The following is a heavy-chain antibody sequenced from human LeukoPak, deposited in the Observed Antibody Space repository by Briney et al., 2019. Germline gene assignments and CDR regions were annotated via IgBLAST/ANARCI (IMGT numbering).Heavy chain of an antibody. D-gene: IGHD1-26*01. CDR1: GGSFSGYY. J-gene: IGHJ1*01. V-gene: IGHV4-34*01. Sequence: SETLSLTCAVYGGSFSGYYWSWIRQPPGKGLEWIGEINHSGSTNYNPSLKSRVTTSVDTSKNQFSLKLSSVTAADTAVYYCARLQVGATPSEYFQHWGQGTLVTVSS. CDR2: INHSGST. CDR3: ARLQVGATPSEYFQH.